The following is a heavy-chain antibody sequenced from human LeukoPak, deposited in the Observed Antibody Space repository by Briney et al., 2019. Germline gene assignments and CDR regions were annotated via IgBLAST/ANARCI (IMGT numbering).Heavy chain of an antibody. J-gene: IGHJ5*02. CDR3: ARSEVDLIAARPGGIDP. Sequence: SETLSLTCNVSGGSISSYYWSWIRQPPGKGLEWIGYMYYSGNTNYNPSLKSRVTTSVDSSKNQFSLKLSSVTAADTAVYYCARSEVDLIAARPGGIDPWGQGTLVTVSS. D-gene: IGHD6-6*01. V-gene: IGHV4-59*01. CDR2: MYYSGNT. CDR1: GGSISSYY.